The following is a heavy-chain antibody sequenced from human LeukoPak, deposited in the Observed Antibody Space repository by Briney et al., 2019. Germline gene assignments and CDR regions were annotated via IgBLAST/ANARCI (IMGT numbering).Heavy chain of an antibody. CDR2: IGTTSGAI. CDR1: GFTFNAFG. CDR3: AKDAYYDFWSGYQNGMDV. Sequence: GGSLRLSCAASGFTFNAFGMNWVRQAPGKGLEWVSYIGTTSGAIYYADSVKGRFTISRDSAKNSLYLQMNSLRAEDTAVYYCAKDAYYDFWSGYQNGMDVWGQGTTVTVSS. J-gene: IGHJ6*02. D-gene: IGHD3-3*01. V-gene: IGHV3-48*01.